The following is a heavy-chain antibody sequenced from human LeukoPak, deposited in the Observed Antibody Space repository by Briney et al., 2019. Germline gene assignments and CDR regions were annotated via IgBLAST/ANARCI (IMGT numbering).Heavy chain of an antibody. CDR2: IIPIFGTA. V-gene: IGHV1-69*01. Sequence: ASVKVPCKASGGTFSSYAISWVRQAPGQGLEWMGGIIPIFGTANYAQKFQGRVTITADESTSTAYMELSSLRSEDTAVYYCARGWSSGWQDFDYWGQGTLVTVSS. CDR1: GGTFSSYA. J-gene: IGHJ4*02. D-gene: IGHD6-19*01. CDR3: ARGWSSGWQDFDY.